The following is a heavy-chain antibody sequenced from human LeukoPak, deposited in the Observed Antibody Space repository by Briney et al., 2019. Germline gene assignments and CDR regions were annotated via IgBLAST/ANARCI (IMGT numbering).Heavy chain of an antibody. D-gene: IGHD5-12*01. J-gene: IGHJ3*02. CDR1: GGSISSYY. V-gene: IGHV4-59*12. CDR2: IYYSGST. CDR3: ARDLLHRGYAFDI. Sequence: SETLSLTCTVSGGSISSYYWSWIRQPPGKGLEWIGYIYYSGSTNYNPSLKSRVTISVDPSKNQFSLKLSSVTAADTAVYYCARDLLHRGYAFDIWGQGSMVTVSS.